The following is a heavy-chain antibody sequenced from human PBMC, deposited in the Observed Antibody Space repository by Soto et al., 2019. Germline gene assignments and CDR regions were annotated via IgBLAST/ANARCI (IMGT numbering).Heavy chain of an antibody. V-gene: IGHV4-59*01. CDR2: IYSSGST. Sequence: SETLSLTCTVSGGSISSYYWSWIRQPPGKGLEWIGYIYSSGSTNYRSSLKSRVTISGDTSKNQFSLRLRSVTAADTAVYFCARSTGYGDSYFDYWGQGALVTVSS. J-gene: IGHJ4*02. CDR1: GGSISSYY. D-gene: IGHD4-17*01. CDR3: ARSTGYGDSYFDY.